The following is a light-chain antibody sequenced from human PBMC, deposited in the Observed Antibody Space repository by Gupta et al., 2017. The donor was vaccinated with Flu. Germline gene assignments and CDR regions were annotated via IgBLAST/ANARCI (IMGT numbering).Light chain of an antibody. CDR3: QQYGSSQYT. CDR1: QSVSSSY. J-gene: IGKJ2*01. CDR2: GAS. Sequence: ESVWTQSPGTLSLSPGERATLACRASQSVSSSYLAWYQQKPGQAPTLLIYGASSRATGIPDRFSGSGSGTDFTLTISRLEPEDFAVYYCQQYGSSQYTFGQGTKLEIK. V-gene: IGKV3-20*01.